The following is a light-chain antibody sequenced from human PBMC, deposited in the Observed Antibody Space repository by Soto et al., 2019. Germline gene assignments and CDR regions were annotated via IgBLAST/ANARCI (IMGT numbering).Light chain of an antibody. CDR2: WAS. CDR3: QQYYSAPLT. V-gene: IGKV4-1*01. CDR1: QSVLYSANNRKY. J-gene: IGKJ4*01. Sequence: IVLPQSPDALAVALGERATIHCKCGQSVLYSANNRKYLAWYKKRLGQPPKLFFYWASTRESGVPDRFSGSGSGTDFTLTISSLQAEDVEVYYCQQYYSAPLTFGGGTKVDIK.